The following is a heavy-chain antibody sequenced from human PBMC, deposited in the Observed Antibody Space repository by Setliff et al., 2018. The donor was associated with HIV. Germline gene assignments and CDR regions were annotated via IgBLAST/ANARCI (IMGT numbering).Heavy chain of an antibody. D-gene: IGHD3-3*01. V-gene: IGHV3-33*06. J-gene: IGHJ4*02. Sequence: GGSLRLSCAASGFTFNSYGIHWVRQAPGKGLEWVALIWYDASKKEYSDSVKGRFNILRDDSKKTAYLQMNSLRDGDTAVYYCVKDVLKFWSGSGALDFWGPGTLVTVSS. CDR1: GFTFNSYG. CDR2: IWYDASKK. CDR3: VKDVLKFWSGSGALDF.